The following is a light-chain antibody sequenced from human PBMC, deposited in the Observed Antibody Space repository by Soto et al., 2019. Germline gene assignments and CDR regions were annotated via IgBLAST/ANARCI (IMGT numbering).Light chain of an antibody. J-gene: IGKJ1*01. V-gene: IGKV4-1*01. CDR3: QQRSNWPPT. CDR2: GAS. Sequence: DIVMTQSPDSLAVSLGERATINCRSSQSVFYSPTNKNNLAWYQQKPGQAPRLLIYGASTRATGIPARFSGSGSGTDFTLTITSLEPEDFAVYYCQQRSNWPPTFGQGTKVDIK. CDR1: QSVFYSPTNKNN.